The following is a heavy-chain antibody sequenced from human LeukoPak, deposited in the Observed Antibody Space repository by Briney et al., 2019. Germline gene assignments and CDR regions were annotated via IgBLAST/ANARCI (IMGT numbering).Heavy chain of an antibody. J-gene: IGHJ4*02. V-gene: IGHV3-53*05. D-gene: IGHD6-19*01. CDR2: IYSGGST. CDR1: GFTVSSNY. Sequence: GGSLRLSCAASGFTVSSNYMSWVRQAPGKGLEWVSVIYSGGSTYYADSVKGRFTISRDNSKNTLYLQMNSLRGEDTAVYYCARDPHSIAVAGDYFDYWGQGTLVTVSS. CDR3: ARDPHSIAVAGDYFDY.